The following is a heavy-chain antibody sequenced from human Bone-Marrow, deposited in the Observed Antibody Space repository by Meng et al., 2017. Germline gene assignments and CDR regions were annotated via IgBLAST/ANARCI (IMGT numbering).Heavy chain of an antibody. D-gene: IGHD4-11*01. V-gene: IGHV4-34*01. J-gene: IGHJ4*02. CDR1: GGSFSGYY. Sequence: QVRLQQWGAGLLKPSETLSLTCAVYGGSFSGYYWSWIRQPPGKGLEWIGEINHSGSTNYNPSLKSRVTISVDTSKNQFSLKLSSVTAADSAVYYCARGPTTMAHDFDYWGQGTLVTVSS. CDR3: ARGPTTMAHDFDY. CDR2: INHSGST.